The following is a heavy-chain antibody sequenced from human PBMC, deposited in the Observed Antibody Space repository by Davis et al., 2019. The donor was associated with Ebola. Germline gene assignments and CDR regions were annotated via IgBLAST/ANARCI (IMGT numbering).Heavy chain of an antibody. CDR2: ISSSGSTI. CDR3: ARATQSGYDLFYYYGMDV. D-gene: IGHD5-12*01. V-gene: IGHV3-11*04. J-gene: IGHJ6*02. CDR1: GFTFSDYY. Sequence: PGGSLRLSCAASGFTFSDYYMSWIRQAPGKGLEWVSYISSSGSTIYYADSVKGRFTISRDNAKNSLYLQMNSLRAEDTAVYYCARATQSGYDLFYYYGMDVWGQGTTVTVSS.